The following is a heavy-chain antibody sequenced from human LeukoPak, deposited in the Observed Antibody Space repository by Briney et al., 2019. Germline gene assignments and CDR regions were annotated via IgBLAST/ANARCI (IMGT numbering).Heavy chain of an antibody. J-gene: IGHJ4*02. CDR2: IVVGSGNT. CDR1: GFTFTSSA. V-gene: IGHV1-58*02. CDR3: AADPHRGVGQEYYFDY. Sequence: ASVKVSCKASGFTFTSSAMQWVRQARGQGLEGIGWIVVGSGNTNYAQKFQERVTITRDMSTSTAYMELSSLRSEDMAVYYCAADPHRGVGQEYYFDYWGQGTLVTVSS. D-gene: IGHD3-10*01.